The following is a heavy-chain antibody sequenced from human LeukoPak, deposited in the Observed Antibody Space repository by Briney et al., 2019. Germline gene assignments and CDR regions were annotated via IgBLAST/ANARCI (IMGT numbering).Heavy chain of an antibody. CDR2: IDTVDYT. Sequence: GGSLRLSCATSGFTFSNTFLNWVRQAPGKGLQYVSSIDTVDYTYYADSVKGRFTISRDNAKNSLYLQINSLRAEDTAVYYCATESSGALDFWGQGALVTVSS. CDR1: GFTFSNTF. V-gene: IGHV3-69-1*01. CDR3: ATESSGALDF. D-gene: IGHD1-26*01. J-gene: IGHJ4*02.